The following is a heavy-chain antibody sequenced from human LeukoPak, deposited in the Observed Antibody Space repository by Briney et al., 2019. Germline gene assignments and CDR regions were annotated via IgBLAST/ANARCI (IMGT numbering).Heavy chain of an antibody. Sequence: GASVKVSFKASGYTFTNYYMHWVRQAPGQGLEWMGVLNPSGGSTRYAQKFQGRVTMIRDTSTSTVYMELSSLRSEDTAVYYCARANGYCSGAICYAWYLDYWGQGTLVTVSS. CDR2: LNPSGGST. CDR3: ARANGYCSGAICYAWYLDY. D-gene: IGHD2-15*01. CDR1: GYTFTNYY. J-gene: IGHJ4*02. V-gene: IGHV1-46*01.